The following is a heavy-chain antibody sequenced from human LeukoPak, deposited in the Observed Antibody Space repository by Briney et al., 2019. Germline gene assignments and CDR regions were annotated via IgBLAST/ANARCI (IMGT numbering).Heavy chain of an antibody. D-gene: IGHD5-12*01. CDR2: ISGSGGST. CDR1: GFTFSSYA. J-gene: IGHJ4*02. CDR3: ARDLDDSGYSGYDYVLLDY. Sequence: PGGSLRLSCTASGFTFSSYAMSWVRQAPGKGLEWVSAISGSGGSTYYADSVKGRFTISRDNAKNSLYLQMNSLRAEDTAVYYCARDLDDSGYSGYDYVLLDYWGQGTLVTVSS. V-gene: IGHV3-23*01.